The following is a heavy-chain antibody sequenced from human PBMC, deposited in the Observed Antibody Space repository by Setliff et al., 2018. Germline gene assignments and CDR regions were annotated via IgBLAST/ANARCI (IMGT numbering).Heavy chain of an antibody. V-gene: IGHV4-31*03. CDR2: IYYSGST. CDR3: ARDPLTTNRRRAFDI. Sequence: SETLSLTCTVSGGSISSGGYYWSWIRQHPGKGLEWIGYIYYSGSTYYNPSLESRVTISVDTSKNRFSLKLSSVTAADTAVYYCARDPLTTNRRRAFDIWGQGTMVTVSS. CDR1: GGSISSGGYY. D-gene: IGHD4-17*01. J-gene: IGHJ3*02.